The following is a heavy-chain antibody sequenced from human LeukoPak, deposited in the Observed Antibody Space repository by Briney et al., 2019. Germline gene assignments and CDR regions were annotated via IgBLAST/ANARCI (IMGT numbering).Heavy chain of an antibody. CDR1: GFTFSTYN. CDR3: ASCRPGDYVCYFEY. J-gene: IGHJ4*02. CDR2: ITSSSSYI. D-gene: IGHD4-17*01. V-gene: IGHV3-21*01. Sequence: PGGSLRLSCAASGFTFSTYNMNWARQAPGKGLEWVSSITSSSSYIYYADSVKGRFTISRDNAKNSLYLQVNSLRAEDTAVYYCASCRPGDYVCYFEYWGQGTLVTVSS.